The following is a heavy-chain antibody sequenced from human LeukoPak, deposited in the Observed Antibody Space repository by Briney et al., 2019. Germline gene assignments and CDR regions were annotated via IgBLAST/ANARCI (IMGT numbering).Heavy chain of an antibody. CDR3: AKLLGGYDDS. Sequence: PGGSLRLSCAASGFTFNSYSMNWVRQAPGKGLEWVSSISSSSSYIYYADSVKGRFTISRDNAKNSLYLQMNSLRAEDTAVYYCAKLLGGYDDSWGQGTLVTVSS. V-gene: IGHV3-21*01. D-gene: IGHD2-21*02. CDR2: ISSSSSYI. CDR1: GFTFNSYS. J-gene: IGHJ4*02.